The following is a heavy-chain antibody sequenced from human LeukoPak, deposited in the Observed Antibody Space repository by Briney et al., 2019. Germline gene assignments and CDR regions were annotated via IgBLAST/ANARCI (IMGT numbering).Heavy chain of an antibody. V-gene: IGHV5-51*01. D-gene: IGHD6-19*01. CDR1: GGSFSSYY. CDR2: IYPGDSDT. CDR3: ARQVSFGAVAGTGY. Sequence: ETLSLTCTVSGGSFSSYYWSWIRQPPGKGLEWMGIIYPGDSDTRYSPSFQGQVTISADKSISTAYLQWSSLKASDTAMYYCARQVSFGAVAGTGYWGQGTLVTVSS. J-gene: IGHJ4*02.